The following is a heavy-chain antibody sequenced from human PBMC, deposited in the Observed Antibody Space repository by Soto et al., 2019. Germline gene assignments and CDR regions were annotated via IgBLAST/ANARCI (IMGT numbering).Heavy chain of an antibody. D-gene: IGHD3-10*01. Sequence: EVQLLESGGGLVQPGGSLRLSCGVSGFTFNDFEMNWVRQAPGKVLEWLAYIDGSGTTKKYADSVRGRFTISRDNPNNSLFLQMSSLSAADTAIYYCARGFGRFNYWGQGTLVSVSS. CDR2: IDGSGTTK. J-gene: IGHJ4*02. CDR3: ARGFGRFNY. CDR1: GFTFNDFE. V-gene: IGHV3-48*03.